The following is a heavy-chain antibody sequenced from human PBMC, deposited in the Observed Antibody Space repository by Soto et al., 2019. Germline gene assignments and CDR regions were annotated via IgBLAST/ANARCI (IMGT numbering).Heavy chain of an antibody. V-gene: IGHV5-51*01. D-gene: IGHD1-1*01. CDR3: ARRRLERPDWFDP. CDR1: GYSFTKYW. Sequence: GESLKISCKGSGYSFTKYWIGWVRQMPGKGLEWMGIIYPGDSDTRYSPSFQGQVTISADKSISTAYLQWSSLKVSDTVMYYCARRRLERPDWFDPWGQGTLVTVSS. J-gene: IGHJ5*02. CDR2: IYPGDSDT.